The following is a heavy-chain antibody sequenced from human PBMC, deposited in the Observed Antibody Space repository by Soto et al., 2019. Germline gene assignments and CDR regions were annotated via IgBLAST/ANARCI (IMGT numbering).Heavy chain of an antibody. J-gene: IGHJ3*02. CDR2: INHSGST. V-gene: IGHV4-34*01. CDR1: GGSFSGYY. CDR3: AMPTGDYVAFDI. D-gene: IGHD4-17*01. Sequence: QVQLQQWGAGLLKPSETLSLTCAVYGGSFSGYYWSWIRQPPGKGLEWIGEINHSGSTNYNPSLKSRVTISVDTSKNQFSLKLSSVTAAETAVYYCAMPTGDYVAFDIWGQGTMVTVSS.